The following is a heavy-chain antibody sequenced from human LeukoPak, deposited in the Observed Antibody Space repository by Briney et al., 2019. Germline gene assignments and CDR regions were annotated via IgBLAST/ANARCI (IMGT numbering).Heavy chain of an antibody. CDR1: GYTFTRYG. CDR3: ARGGRTGSYYGYFDY. D-gene: IGHD1-26*01. CDR2: ISAYNGNT. V-gene: IGHV1-18*01. J-gene: IGHJ4*02. Sequence: GASVKVSRKASGYTFTRYGISWVRQAPGQGREWPGCISAYNGNTNYAQKLQGRVTMTTDTSTSTAYMELRSLRSDDTAVYYCARGGRTGSYYGYFDYWGQGTLVTVSS.